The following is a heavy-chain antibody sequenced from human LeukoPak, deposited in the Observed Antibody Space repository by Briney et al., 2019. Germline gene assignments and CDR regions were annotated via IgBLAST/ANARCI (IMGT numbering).Heavy chain of an antibody. CDR3: ARPVVGATKNEVDY. CDR1: GGSISSSSYY. J-gene: IGHJ4*02. Sequence: SETLSLTCTVSGGSISSSSYYWGWIRQPPGKGLEWIGSIYYSGSTYYNPSLKSRVTISVDTSKNQFSLKLSSVTAADTAVYYYARPVVGATKNEVDYWGQGTLVTVSS. CDR2: IYYSGST. V-gene: IGHV4-39*01. D-gene: IGHD1-26*01.